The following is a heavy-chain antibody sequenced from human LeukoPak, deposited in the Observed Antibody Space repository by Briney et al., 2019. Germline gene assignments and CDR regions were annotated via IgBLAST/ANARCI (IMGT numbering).Heavy chain of an antibody. V-gene: IGHV3-66*01. D-gene: IGHD3-16*01. CDR3: ARDRFLDV. J-gene: IGHJ6*02. CDR2: IYSGGST. CDR1: GFTVSSNY. Sequence: GGSLRLSCGASGFTVSSNYMSWVRQAPGKGLEWVSVIYSGGSTYYADFVKGRFTISRDNSKNTLYLQMNSLRAEDTAVYYCARDRFLDVWGQGTTVTVSS.